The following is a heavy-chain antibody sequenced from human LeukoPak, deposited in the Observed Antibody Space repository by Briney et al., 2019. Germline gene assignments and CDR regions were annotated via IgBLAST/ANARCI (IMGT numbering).Heavy chain of an antibody. CDR3: ASAILTGYYND. J-gene: IGHJ4*02. D-gene: IGHD3-9*01. Sequence: KSGGSLRLSCAASGFTFSDYYMSWIRQAPGKGLEWVSYISSSSSHTNYADSVKGRFTISRDNAKNSLYLQMNSLRAEDTAVYYCASAILTGYYNDWGQGTLVTVSS. CDR2: ISSSSSHT. CDR1: GFTFSDYY. V-gene: IGHV3-11*06.